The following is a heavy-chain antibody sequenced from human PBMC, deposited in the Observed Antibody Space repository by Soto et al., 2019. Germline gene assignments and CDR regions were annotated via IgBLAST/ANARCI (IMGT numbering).Heavy chain of an antibody. CDR2: INPKNGGA. V-gene: IGHV1-2*02. CDR3: ARGNSGDDDEFDY. J-gene: IGHJ4*02. CDR1: GYIFTGYY. D-gene: IGHD5-12*01. Sequence: QVQLGQSGAEVKKPGASVTVSCKASGYIFTGYYIHWVRQAPGQGLEWMGWINPKNGGADYAQKFQGRVTMTRDTSISTVYMELSRLRYDDTAVFYCARGNSGDDDEFDYWGQGTLVTVSS.